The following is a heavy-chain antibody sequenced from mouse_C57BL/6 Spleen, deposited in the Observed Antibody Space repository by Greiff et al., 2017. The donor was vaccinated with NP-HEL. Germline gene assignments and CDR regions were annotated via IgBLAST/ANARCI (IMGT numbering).Heavy chain of an antibody. D-gene: IGHD4-1*01. CDR2: IDPSDSYT. CDR1: GYTFTSYW. Sequence: QVQLQQPGAELVRPGTSVKLSCKASGYTFTSYWMHWVKQRPGQGLEWIGVIDPSDSYTNYNQKFKGKATLTVDTSSSTAYMQLSSLTSEDSAVYYCAITGKFDYWGQGTTLTVSS. V-gene: IGHV1-59*01. CDR3: AITGKFDY. J-gene: IGHJ2*01.